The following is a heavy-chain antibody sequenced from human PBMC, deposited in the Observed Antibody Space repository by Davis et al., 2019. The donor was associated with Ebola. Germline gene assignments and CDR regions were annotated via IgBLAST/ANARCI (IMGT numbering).Heavy chain of an antibody. CDR3: ARATGADY. Sequence: GESLKISCAASGFTFSSYSMNWVRQAPGRGLEWVAFVRYDGSNKNYADSVKGRFTISRDDSKDTLYLQMDSLRAEDTAVYYCARATGADYWGQGTLVTVSS. CDR1: GFTFSSYS. D-gene: IGHD1-14*01. J-gene: IGHJ4*02. CDR2: VRYDGSNK. V-gene: IGHV3-30*02.